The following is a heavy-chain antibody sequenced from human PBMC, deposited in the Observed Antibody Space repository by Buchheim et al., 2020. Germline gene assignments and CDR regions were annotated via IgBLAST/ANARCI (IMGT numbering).Heavy chain of an antibody. CDR1: GFTFSSYG. D-gene: IGHD3-3*01. CDR2: ISYDGSNK. CDR3: AKDCDFWSGPFDY. V-gene: IGHV3-30*18. J-gene: IGHJ4*02. Sequence: QVQLVESGGGVVQPGRSLRLSCAASGFTFSSYGMHWVRQAPGKGLEWVAVISYDGSNKYYADSVKGRFTISRDNSKNTLYLQMNSLRAEDTAVYYCAKDCDFWSGPFDYWGQGTL.